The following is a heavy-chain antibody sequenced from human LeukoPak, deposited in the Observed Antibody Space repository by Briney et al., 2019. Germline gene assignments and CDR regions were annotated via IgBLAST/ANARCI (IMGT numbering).Heavy chain of an antibody. CDR2: MNPNSGNT. Sequence: ASVKVSCKASGYTFTSYYMHWVRQAPGQGLEWMGWMNPNSGNTGYAQKFQGRVTMTRNTSISTAYMELSSLRSEDTAVYYCARGKPFRPLDYWGQGTLVTVSS. CDR3: ARGKPFRPLDY. V-gene: IGHV1-8*02. J-gene: IGHJ4*02. D-gene: IGHD1-14*01. CDR1: GYTFTSYY.